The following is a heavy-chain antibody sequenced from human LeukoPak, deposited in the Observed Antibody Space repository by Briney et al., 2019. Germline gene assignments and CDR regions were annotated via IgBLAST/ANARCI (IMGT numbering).Heavy chain of an antibody. J-gene: IGHJ4*02. D-gene: IGHD3-22*01. CDR1: GFTFSSYA. Sequence: PGGSLRLSCAASGFTFSSYAMSWVRRAPGKGLEWVSAISGSGGSTYYADSVKGRFTISRDNSKNTLYLQMNSLRAEDTAVYYCAKDHHYYYDSSAPDYWGQGTLATVSS. V-gene: IGHV3-23*01. CDR3: AKDHHYYYDSSAPDY. CDR2: ISGSGGST.